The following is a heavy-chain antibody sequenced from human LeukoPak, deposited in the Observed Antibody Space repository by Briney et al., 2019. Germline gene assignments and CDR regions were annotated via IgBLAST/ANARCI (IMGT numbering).Heavy chain of an antibody. V-gene: IGHV3-66*01. D-gene: IGHD3-10*01. CDR2: IYSGGST. CDR3: ARERVVRGVISAFDY. J-gene: IGHJ4*02. Sequence: GGSLRLSCAASGFTVSSNYMSWVRHAPGKGLEWVSVIYSGGSTYYADSVKGRFTISRDNSKNTLYLQMNSLRAENTAVYYCARERVVRGVISAFDYWGQGTLVTVSS. CDR1: GFTVSSNY.